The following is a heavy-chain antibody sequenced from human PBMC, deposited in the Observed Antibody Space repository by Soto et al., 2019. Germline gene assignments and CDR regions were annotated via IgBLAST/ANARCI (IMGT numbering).Heavy chain of an antibody. CDR3: ARDFFDSSDYTTDWFDP. CDR2: IYYSGST. J-gene: IGHJ5*02. V-gene: IGHV4-39*01. CDR1: GGSISSSSYY. D-gene: IGHD3-22*01. Sequence: SETLSLTCTVSGGSISSSSYYWGWIRQPPGKGLEWIGSIYYSGSTYYNPSLKSRVTISVDTSKNQFSLKLTSVTAADAALYYCARDFFDSSDYTTDWFDPWGQGTLVTVSS.